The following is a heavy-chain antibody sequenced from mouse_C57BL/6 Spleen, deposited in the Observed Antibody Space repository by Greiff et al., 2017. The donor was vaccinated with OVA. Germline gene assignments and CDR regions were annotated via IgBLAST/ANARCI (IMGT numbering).Heavy chain of an antibody. CDR1: GYAFSSYW. D-gene: IGHD1-1*01. CDR3: ARSRGSSYLYYFDD. J-gene: IGHJ2*01. CDR2: IYPGDGDT. Sequence: VQLQQSGAELVKPGASVKISCKASGYAFSSYWMNWVKQRPGKGLEWIGQIYPGDGDTNYNGKFKGKATLTADKSSSTAYMQLSSLTSEDSAVYFCARSRGSSYLYYFDDWGQGTTLTVSS. V-gene: IGHV1-80*01.